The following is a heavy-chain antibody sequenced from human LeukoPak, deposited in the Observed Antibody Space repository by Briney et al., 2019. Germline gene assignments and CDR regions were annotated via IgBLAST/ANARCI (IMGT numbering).Heavy chain of an antibody. D-gene: IGHD4-11*01. J-gene: IGHJ4*02. CDR2: ISSSSSYI. Sequence: GGSLRLSCAASGFTFSSYSMNWVRQAPGKGLEWVSSISSSSSYIYYADSVKGRFTISRGNAKNSLYLQMNSLRAEDTAVYYCARAREDYPDYWGQGTLVTVSS. V-gene: IGHV3-21*01. CDR1: GFTFSSYS. CDR3: ARAREDYPDY.